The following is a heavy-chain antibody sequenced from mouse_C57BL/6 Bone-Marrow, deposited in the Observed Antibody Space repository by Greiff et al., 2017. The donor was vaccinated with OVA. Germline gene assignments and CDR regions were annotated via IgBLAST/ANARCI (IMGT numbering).Heavy chain of an antibody. CDR1: GYTFTSYW. CDR3: MVTTTGPWFAY. V-gene: IGHV1-5*01. J-gene: IGHJ3*01. D-gene: IGHD2-2*01. Sequence: VQLQQSGTVLARPGASVKMSCKTSGYTFTSYWMHWVKQRPGQGLEWIGAIYPGNSDTSYNQKFKGKAKLTAVTSAGTAYMELSSLTNEDSAVYYCMVTTTGPWFAYWGQGTLVTVSA. CDR2: IYPGNSDT.